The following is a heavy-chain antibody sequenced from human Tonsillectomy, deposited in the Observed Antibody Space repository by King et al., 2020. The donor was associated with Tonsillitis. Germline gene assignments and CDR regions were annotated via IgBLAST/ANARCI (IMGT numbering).Heavy chain of an antibody. Sequence: VQLVEAGGGLVKPGGSLRLSCAASGFTFRSFSMNWVRQAPGGGLEWVSSIGIGSSYIYYSDSVKGRFTISRDNAKNSLYLQMNSLRAEDTAVYYCARGGDYYDMGYWGQGTLVTVSS. V-gene: IGHV3-21*01. CDR2: IGIGSSYI. CDR3: ARGGDYYDMGY. J-gene: IGHJ4*02. D-gene: IGHD3-22*01. CDR1: GFTFRSFS.